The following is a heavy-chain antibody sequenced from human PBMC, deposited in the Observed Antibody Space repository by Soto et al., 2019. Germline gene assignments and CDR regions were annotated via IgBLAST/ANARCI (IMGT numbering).Heavy chain of an antibody. V-gene: IGHV3-33*01. CDR2: IWYDGSNE. D-gene: IGHD4-17*01. J-gene: IGHJ4*02. CDR1: GFNFSSYC. CDR3: ARVASTTVVTLYYFDY. Sequence: GGSLSLSCAASGFNFSSYCMHWVRQAPGKGREWVAVIWYDGSNEYYADSVKGRFTISRDNSKNTLYLQMNSLRAEDTAVYYCARVASTTVVTLYYFDYWGQGTLVTVSS.